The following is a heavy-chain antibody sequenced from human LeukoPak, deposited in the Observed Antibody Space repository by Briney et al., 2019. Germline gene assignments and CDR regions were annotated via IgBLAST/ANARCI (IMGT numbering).Heavy chain of an antibody. CDR2: IYYSGST. D-gene: IGHD3-22*01. CDR3: ARYDSSAGGDY. CDR1: GGSISSGDYS. V-gene: IGHV4-30-4*01. J-gene: IGHJ4*02. Sequence: SETLSLTCTVSGGSISSGDYSWSWIRQPPWQGLEWIGYIYYSGSTYYNPSLKSRVTKSVDTSKNQFSLKLSSVTAADTAVYCCARYDSSAGGDYWGQGTLVTVSS.